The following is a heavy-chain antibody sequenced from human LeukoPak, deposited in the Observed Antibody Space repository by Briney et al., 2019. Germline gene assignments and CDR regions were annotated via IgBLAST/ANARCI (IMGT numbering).Heavy chain of an antibody. D-gene: IGHD2-2*01. CDR3: ARHVVVVPAAITYFDY. V-gene: IGHV4-39*01. Sequence: PSETLSLTCTVSGDSISFTTYSWGWIRQPPGKGLEWIGSIYYSGSTYYNPSLKSRVTISVDTSKNQFSLKLSSVTAAETGVYYCARHVVVVPAAITYFDYWGQGTLVTVSS. CDR1: GDSISFTTYS. J-gene: IGHJ4*02. CDR2: IYYSGST.